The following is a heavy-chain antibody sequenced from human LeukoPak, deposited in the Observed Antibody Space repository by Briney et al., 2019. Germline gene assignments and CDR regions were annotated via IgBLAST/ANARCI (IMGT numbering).Heavy chain of an antibody. V-gene: IGHV1-2*02. CDR2: INPNSGGT. CDR3: ARDGGGGSYYNQRWFDP. CDR1: GGTFSSYA. J-gene: IGHJ5*02. Sequence: ASVKVSCKASGGTFSSYAISWVRQAPGQGLEWMGWINPNSGGTNYAQKFQGRVTMTRDTSISTAYMELSRLRSEDTAVYYCARDGGGGSYYNQRWFDPWGQGTLVTVSS. D-gene: IGHD1-26*01.